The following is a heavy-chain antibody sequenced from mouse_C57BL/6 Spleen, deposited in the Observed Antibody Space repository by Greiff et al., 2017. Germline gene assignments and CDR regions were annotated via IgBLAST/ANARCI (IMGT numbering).Heavy chain of an antibody. J-gene: IGHJ2*01. CDR2: ISSGGDYI. CDR3: TRADSSGYDY. D-gene: IGHD3-2*02. V-gene: IGHV5-9-1*02. Sequence: EVNVVESGEGLVKPGGSLKLSCAASGFTFSSYAMSWVRQTPEKRLEWVAYISSGGDYIYYADTVKGRFTISRDNARNTLYLQMSSLKSEDTAMYYCTRADSSGYDYWGQGTTLTVSS. CDR1: GFTFSSYA.